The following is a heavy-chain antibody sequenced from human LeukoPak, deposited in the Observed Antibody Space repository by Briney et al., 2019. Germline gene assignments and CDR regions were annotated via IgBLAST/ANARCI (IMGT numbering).Heavy chain of an antibody. J-gene: IGHJ4*02. Sequence: ASVKVSCKASGGTFSSYAISWVRQAPGQGLEWVGGIIPIFGTANYAQKFQGRVTITADESTSTAYMELSSLRSEDTAVYYCATSPNCSSTSCYRAPFDYWGQGTLVTVPS. CDR2: IIPIFGTA. D-gene: IGHD2-2*01. V-gene: IGHV1-69*13. CDR1: GGTFSSYA. CDR3: ATSPNCSSTSCYRAPFDY.